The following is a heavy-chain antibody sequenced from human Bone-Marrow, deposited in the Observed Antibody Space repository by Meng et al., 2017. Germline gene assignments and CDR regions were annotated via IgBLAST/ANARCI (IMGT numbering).Heavy chain of an antibody. CDR3: ARGLQPNNFFDY. D-gene: IGHD4-11*01. V-gene: IGHV5-51*01. CDR1: GYKFTSAW. Sequence: GGSLRLSCKASGYKFTSAWIGWVRQMPGKGLEWMGIIYPGASDIRYSPSFEGQVTISADKSISTASLQWSSLEASDTAIYYCARGLQPNNFFDYWGQGTLVTVSS. J-gene: IGHJ4*02. CDR2: IYPGASDI.